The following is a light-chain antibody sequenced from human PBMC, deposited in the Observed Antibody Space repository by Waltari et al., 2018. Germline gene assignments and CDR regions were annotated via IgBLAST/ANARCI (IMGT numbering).Light chain of an antibody. J-gene: IGKJ2*01. Sequence: DIQMTQSPSTLSAASGDRVTVTCPASQSCSNWLAWYQQKPGKAPKLLIHQASTLRSGVPSRFSGSESGTEFILTINSLQPDDFATHFCQQYNDYPYTFGQGTKLEIK. CDR1: QSCSNW. V-gene: IGKV1-5*03. CDR2: QAS. CDR3: QQYNDYPYT.